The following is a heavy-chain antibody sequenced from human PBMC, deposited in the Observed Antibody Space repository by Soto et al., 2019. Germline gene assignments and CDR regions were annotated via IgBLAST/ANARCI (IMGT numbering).Heavy chain of an antibody. CDR1: VYTFTSDG. CDR2: ISAYNGNT. V-gene: IGHV1-18*01. D-gene: IGHD2-2*03. CDR3: ARVDIRAADKYFDY. J-gene: IGHJ4*02. Sequence: ASVKVSCKASVYTFTSDGISWVRQAPGQGLEWMGWISAYNGNTNYAQKFQGRVTITADESTSTAYMELSSLRSEDTAVYYCARVDIRAADKYFDYWGQGTLVTVSS.